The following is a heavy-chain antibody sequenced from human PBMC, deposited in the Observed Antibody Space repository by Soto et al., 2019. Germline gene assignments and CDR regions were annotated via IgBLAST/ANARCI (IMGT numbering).Heavy chain of an antibody. CDR3: AREDIVVVPAAFEYYYYGMDV. CDR2: ISAYNGNT. Sequence: ASVKVSCKASGYTFTSYGISWVRQAPGQGLEWMGWISAYNGNTNYAQKLQGRVTMTTDTSTSTAYMELRSLRSDDTAVYYCAREDIVVVPAAFEYYYYGMDVWGQGTTVTVSS. CDR1: GYTFTSYG. V-gene: IGHV1-18*04. D-gene: IGHD2-2*01. J-gene: IGHJ6*02.